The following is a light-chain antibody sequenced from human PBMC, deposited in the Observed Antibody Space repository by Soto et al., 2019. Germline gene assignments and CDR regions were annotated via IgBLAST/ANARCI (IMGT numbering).Light chain of an antibody. J-gene: IGLJ3*02. CDR3: AAWDDSVWV. V-gene: IGLV1-44*01. Sequence: QSVLTQPPSASGTPGQRVTISCSGSSSNIGSNIVSWYQQLPGTAPKLIIYDNDQRPSGVPDRFSGSKSGTSSSLAISGLQSEDEADYYCAAWDDSVWVFGGGTKLTVL. CDR1: SSNIGSNI. CDR2: DND.